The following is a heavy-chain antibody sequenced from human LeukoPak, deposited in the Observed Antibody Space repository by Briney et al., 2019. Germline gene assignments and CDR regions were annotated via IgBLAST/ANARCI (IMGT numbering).Heavy chain of an antibody. J-gene: IGHJ4*02. V-gene: IGHV3-43D*03. D-gene: IGHD2-15*01. CDR1: GFTFDDYA. CDR3: ATDSQDCSASTCYFDY. Sequence: QAGGSLRLSCAASGFTFDDYAMRWVRQSPGKGLQWVSFISWDSRSAYYADSVKGRFTISRDNNKKSVFLQMNSLSAEDTAFYYCATDSQDCSASTCYFDYWGQGTLVTVSA. CDR2: ISWDSRSA.